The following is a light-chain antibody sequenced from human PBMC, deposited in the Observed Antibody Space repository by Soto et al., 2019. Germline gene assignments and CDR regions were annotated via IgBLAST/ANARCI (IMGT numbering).Light chain of an antibody. J-gene: IGLJ1*01. V-gene: IGLV2-14*01. CDR1: SSDIGGYNY. CDR2: EVS. CDR3: SSYTSSSTYV. Sequence: QSALTQPASVSGSPGQSVTISCTGTSSDIGGYNYVSWYQQHPGKAPKLMINEVSNRPSGVSNRFSGSKSGNTASLTISALQAEDEADYYCSSYTSSSTYVLGTGTKLTVL.